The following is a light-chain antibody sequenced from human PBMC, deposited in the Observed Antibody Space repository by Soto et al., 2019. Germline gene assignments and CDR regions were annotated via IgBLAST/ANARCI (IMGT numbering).Light chain of an antibody. CDR1: QSISSW. Sequence: DIQMTQSPSTLSASVGDRVTITCRASQSISSWLAWYQQKPGKAPKLLIYDASSLESGVPSRFSGSGSGTEFTLTISSLKPDDFATYYCQQYNSYPLTFGGGPRVDIK. J-gene: IGKJ4*01. CDR3: QQYNSYPLT. V-gene: IGKV1-5*01. CDR2: DAS.